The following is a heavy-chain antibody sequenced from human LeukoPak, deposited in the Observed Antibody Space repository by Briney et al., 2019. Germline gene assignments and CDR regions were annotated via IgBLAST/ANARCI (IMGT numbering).Heavy chain of an antibody. CDR1: GFTFSSFG. CDR2: IRYDGSSE. Sequence: GGSLRLSCAASGFTFSSFGMHWVRQAPGKGLEWVTLIRYDGSSEYYVDSVKGRFTISRDNSKNTLYLQINSLKAEDTAVYYCARDSYDILTGYYSGPDYWGQGTLVTVSS. D-gene: IGHD3-9*01. V-gene: IGHV3-33*01. CDR3: ARDSYDILTGYYSGPDY. J-gene: IGHJ4*02.